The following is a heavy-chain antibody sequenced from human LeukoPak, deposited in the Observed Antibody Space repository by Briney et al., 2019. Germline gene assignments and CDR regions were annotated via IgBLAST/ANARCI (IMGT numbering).Heavy chain of an antibody. CDR1: GGTFSSYA. CDR2: IIPIFGTA. D-gene: IGHD3-9*01. J-gene: IGHJ6*03. V-gene: IGHV1-69*05. CDR3: ARGGYDISTGSPLLGMDV. Sequence: SVKVSCKASGGTFSSYAISWVRQAPGQGLEWMGRIIPIFGTANYAQKFQGRVTITTDESTSTAYMELSSLRSEDTAVYYCARGGYDISTGSPLLGMDVWGKGTTVTVSS.